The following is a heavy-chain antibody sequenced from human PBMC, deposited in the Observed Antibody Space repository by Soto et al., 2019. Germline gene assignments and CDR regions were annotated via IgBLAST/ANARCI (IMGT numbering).Heavy chain of an antibody. D-gene: IGHD2-15*01. CDR1: GGTSSSYA. Sequence: SVKVSCKASGGTSSSYAISWVRQAPGQGLEWMGGIIPIFGTANYAQKFQGRVTITADESTSTAYMELSSLRSEDTAVYYCARLYCSGGSCYSPFDYWGQGTLVTVSS. V-gene: IGHV1-69*13. CDR2: IIPIFGTA. J-gene: IGHJ4*02. CDR3: ARLYCSGGSCYSPFDY.